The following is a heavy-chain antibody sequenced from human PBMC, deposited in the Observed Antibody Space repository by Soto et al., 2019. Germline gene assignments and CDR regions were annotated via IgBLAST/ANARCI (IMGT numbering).Heavy chain of an antibody. D-gene: IGHD6-13*01. V-gene: IGHV1-69*01. CDR3: ATVQQRVHRDYYYYGMAG. CDR1: GGTFSSYA. CDR2: IIPIFGTA. J-gene: IGHJ6*02. Sequence: QVQLVQSGAEVKKPGSSVKVSCKASGGTFSSYAISWVRQATGQGLELMGGIIPIFGTANSSQKFEGRVTITADESTSTAYMELRSLRSEDTALYYCATVQQRVHRDYYYYGMAGWGQGTTVTVSS.